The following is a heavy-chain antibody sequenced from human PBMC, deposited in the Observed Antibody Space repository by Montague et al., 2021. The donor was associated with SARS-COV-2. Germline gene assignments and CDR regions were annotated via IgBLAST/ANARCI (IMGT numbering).Heavy chain of an antibody. J-gene: IGHJ6*02. CDR2: IYYSGST. CDR3: ARDTLGDYYYYGMDV. CDR1: GGSISSYY. Sequence: SETLSLTCTVSGGSISSYYWSWIRQPPGKGLEWIGYIYYSGSTNYNPSLKSRVTISVDTSKNQFSLELSSVTAADTAVYYCARDTLGDYYYYGMDVWGQGTTVTVSS. V-gene: IGHV4-59*01.